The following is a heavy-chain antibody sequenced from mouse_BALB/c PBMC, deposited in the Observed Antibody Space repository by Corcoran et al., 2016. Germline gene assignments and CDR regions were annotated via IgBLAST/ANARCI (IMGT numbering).Heavy chain of an antibody. Sequence: EVQLQQSGAELVKPGASVKLSCTASGFNIKDTYMHWVKQRPEQGLEWIERIDPVNGNTKYDPKFQGKATITADTSSNTAYLQLSSLTSEDTAVYYCARDYRYDDAMDYWGQGTSVTVSS. V-gene: IGHV14-3*02. J-gene: IGHJ4*01. D-gene: IGHD2-14*01. CDR2: IDPVNGNT. CDR1: GFNIKDTY. CDR3: ARDYRYDDAMDY.